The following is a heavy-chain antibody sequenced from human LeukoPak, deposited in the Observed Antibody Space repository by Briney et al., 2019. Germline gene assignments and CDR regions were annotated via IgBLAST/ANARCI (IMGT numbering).Heavy chain of an antibody. CDR2: ISSSSSYI. CDR1: GFTFSSYS. CDR3: ARNGYCSGGSCHSSDY. V-gene: IGHV3-21*01. Sequence: GSLRLSCAASGFTFSSYSMNWVRQAPGKGLEWVSSISSSSSYIYYADSVKGRFTISRDNAKNPLYLQMNSLRAEDTAVYYCARNGYCSGGSCHSSDYWGQGTLVTVSS. J-gene: IGHJ4*02. D-gene: IGHD2-15*01.